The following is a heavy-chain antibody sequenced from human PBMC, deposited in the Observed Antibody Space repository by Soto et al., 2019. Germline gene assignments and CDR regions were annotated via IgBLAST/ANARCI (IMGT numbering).Heavy chain of an antibody. V-gene: IGHV4-59*01. Sequence: PSETLSLTCTVSGGSISSYYWSWIRQPPGKGLEWIGYIYYSGSTNYNPSLKSRVTISVDTSKNQFSLKLSSVTAADTAVYYCARDRRRSGYCSSTSCLYYYYMDVWGKGTTVTVSS. CDR3: ARDRRRSGYCSSTSCLYYYYMDV. CDR1: GGSISSYY. J-gene: IGHJ6*03. CDR2: IYYSGST. D-gene: IGHD2-2*01.